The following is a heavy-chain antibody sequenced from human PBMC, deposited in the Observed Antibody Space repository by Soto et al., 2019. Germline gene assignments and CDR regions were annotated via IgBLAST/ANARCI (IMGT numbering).Heavy chain of an antibody. CDR3: ARDASVMGSSVWTFDY. V-gene: IGHV3-30-3*01. J-gene: IGHJ4*02. CDR1: GFTFSSYA. CDR2: ISYDGSNK. Sequence: QVQLVESGGGVVQPGRSLRLSCAASGFTFSSYAMHWVRQAPGKGLEWVAVISYDGSNKYYADSVKGRFTISRDNSKNTLYLQMNRLRAEDTAVYYCARDASVMGSSVWTFDYWGQGTLVTVSS. D-gene: IGHD6-25*01.